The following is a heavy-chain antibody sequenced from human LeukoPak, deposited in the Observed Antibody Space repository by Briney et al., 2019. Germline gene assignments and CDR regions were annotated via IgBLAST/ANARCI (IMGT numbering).Heavy chain of an antibody. CDR1: GFTFGDYA. CDR2: IRSKAYGGTT. Sequence: PGRSLRLSCTASGFTFGDYAMSWVRQAPGKGLEWVGFIRSKAYGGTTEYAASVKGRFTTSRDDSKSIAYLQMNSLKTEDTAVYYCTRDRHYYDSSGYHSGYWGQGTLVTVSS. CDR3: TRDRHYYDSSGYHSGY. D-gene: IGHD3-22*01. V-gene: IGHV3-49*04. J-gene: IGHJ4*02.